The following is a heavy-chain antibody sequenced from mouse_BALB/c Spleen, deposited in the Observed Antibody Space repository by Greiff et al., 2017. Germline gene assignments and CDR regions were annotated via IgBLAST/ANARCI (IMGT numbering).Heavy chain of an antibody. CDR3: ARLGRGYAMDY. D-gene: IGHD4-1*01. Sequence: QVQLQQSGAELAKPGASVKMSCKASGYTFTSYWMHWVKQRPGQGLEWIGYINPSTGYTEYNQKFKDKATLTADKSSSTAYMQLSSLTSEDSAVYYCARLGRGYAMDYWGQGTSVTVSS. CDR1: GYTFTSYW. V-gene: IGHV1-7*01. CDR2: INPSTGYT. J-gene: IGHJ4*01.